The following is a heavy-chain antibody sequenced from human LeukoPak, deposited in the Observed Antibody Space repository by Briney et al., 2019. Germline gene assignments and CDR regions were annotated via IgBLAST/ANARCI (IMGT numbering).Heavy chain of an antibody. Sequence: GGSLRLSCAASGFTFNTYWMHWVRQAPGKGLVWVSRISSDGTSTSYADSVKGRFTISRDNAKNTLYLQMNSLRAEDTAVYYCARDFGRYRHFDYWGQGALVTVSS. CDR3: ARDFGRYRHFDY. D-gene: IGHD1-26*01. V-gene: IGHV3-74*01. CDR2: ISSDGTST. CDR1: GFTFNTYW. J-gene: IGHJ4*02.